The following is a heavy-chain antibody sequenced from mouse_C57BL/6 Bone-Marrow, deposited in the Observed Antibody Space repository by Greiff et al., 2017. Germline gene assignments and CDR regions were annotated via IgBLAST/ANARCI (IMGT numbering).Heavy chain of an antibody. CDR3: ARRGVVATPYWYFDV. CDR2: ISSGGSYT. J-gene: IGHJ1*03. Sequence: EVQLVESGGDLVKPGGSLKLSCAASGFTFSSYGMSWVRQTPEKRLEWVATISSGGSYTYYPDSVKGRFTITRDNAKNTLYLQMSSLKSEDTAMYYYARRGVVATPYWYFDVWGTGTTVTVTS. V-gene: IGHV5-6*01. D-gene: IGHD1-1*01. CDR1: GFTFSSYG.